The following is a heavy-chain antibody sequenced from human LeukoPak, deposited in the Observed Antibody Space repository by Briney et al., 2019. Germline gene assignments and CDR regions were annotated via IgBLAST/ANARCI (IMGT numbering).Heavy chain of an antibody. J-gene: IGHJ4*02. CDR2: IIPILGIA. CDR1: GGTFSSYA. CDR3: AREYYYDSSGYYNN. D-gene: IGHD3-22*01. Sequence: SVKVSCKASGGTFSSYAISWVRQAPGQGLEWMGRIIPILGIANYAQKFQGRVTITADKSTSTAYMELSSLRSEDTAVYYCAREYYYDSSGYYNNWGQGTLVTVSS. V-gene: IGHV1-69*04.